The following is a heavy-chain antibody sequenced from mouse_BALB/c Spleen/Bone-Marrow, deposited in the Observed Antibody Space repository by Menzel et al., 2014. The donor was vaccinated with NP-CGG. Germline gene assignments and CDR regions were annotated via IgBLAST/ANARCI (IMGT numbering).Heavy chain of an antibody. J-gene: IGHJ4*01. CDR2: ISDGVSYA. V-gene: IGHV5-4*02. Sequence: DVKLQESGGGLVKPGGSLKLSCAASGFTFSDYYMFWVRQTPEKRLEWVATISDGVSYAYYPDSVKGRFTISRDNARNNLYLQRSSLKSEDTAMYYCARAPPYDFYAMDYWGQGTSVTISS. D-gene: IGHD2-13*01. CDR1: GFTFSDYY. CDR3: ARAPPYDFYAMDY.